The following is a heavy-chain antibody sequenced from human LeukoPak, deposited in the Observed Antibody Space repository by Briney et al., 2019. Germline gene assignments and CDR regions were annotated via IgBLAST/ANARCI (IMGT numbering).Heavy chain of an antibody. D-gene: IGHD2-2*01. Sequence: SETLSLTCAVYGGSCSGYYWSWLRQPPGKGLEWIGEINHSGSTNYNPSLKSRVTISVDTSKNQFSLKLSSVTAADTAVYYFARLDIVVVPAARQYYYYMDVWGKGTTVTVSS. CDR2: INHSGST. V-gene: IGHV4-34*01. CDR1: GGSCSGYY. J-gene: IGHJ6*03. CDR3: ARLDIVVVPAARQYYYYMDV.